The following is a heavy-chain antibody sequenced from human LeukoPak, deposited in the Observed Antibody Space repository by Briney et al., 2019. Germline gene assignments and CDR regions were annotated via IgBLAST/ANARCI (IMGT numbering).Heavy chain of an antibody. CDR3: ARDWDGGDDY. V-gene: IGHV3-7*01. CDR2: IKQDGSEK. CDR1: GFTFSSYA. Sequence: PGGSLRLSCAASGFTFSSYAMSWVRQAPGKGLEWVANIKQDGSEKYYVDSVKGRFTISRDNAKNSLYLQMNSLRAEDTAVYYCARDWDGGDDYWGQGTLVTVSS. D-gene: IGHD1-26*01. J-gene: IGHJ4*02.